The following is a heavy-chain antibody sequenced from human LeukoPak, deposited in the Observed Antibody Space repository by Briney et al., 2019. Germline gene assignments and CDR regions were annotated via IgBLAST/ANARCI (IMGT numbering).Heavy chain of an antibody. CDR3: VRDHLAVAGMRLAWFDP. J-gene: IGHJ5*02. CDR2: IDTSGGT. D-gene: IGHD6-19*01. CDR1: GGSISSGSDY. V-gene: IGHV4-61*09. Sequence: SQALSLTCTVSGGSISSGSDYWSWIRQPAGKGLEWIGHIDTSGGTNYNPSLKSRVTISVDTSKNQFSLELSSVTAADTAVYYCVRDHLAVAGMRLAWFDPWGQGTVVTVSS.